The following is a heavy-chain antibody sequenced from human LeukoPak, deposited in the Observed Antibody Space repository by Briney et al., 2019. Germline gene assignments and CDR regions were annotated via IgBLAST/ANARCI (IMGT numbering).Heavy chain of an antibody. Sequence: SETLSLTCAVSGYSISSGYYWGWIRQPPGKGLEWIGSIYHSGSTYYNPSLKSRVTISVDTSRNQFSLKLSSVTAADTAVYYCVAAVTMDNWFDPWGQGTLVTVSS. CDR1: GYSISSGYY. CDR2: IYHSGST. D-gene: IGHD4-17*01. V-gene: IGHV4-38-2*01. CDR3: VAAVTMDNWFDP. J-gene: IGHJ5*02.